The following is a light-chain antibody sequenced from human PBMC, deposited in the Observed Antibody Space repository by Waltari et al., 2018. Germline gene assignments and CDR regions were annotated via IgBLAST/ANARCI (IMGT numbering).Light chain of an antibody. CDR2: NGE. CDR3: AAWDDRLKGWV. Sequence: QSVLTQPPSASGTPGQRVTISCSGSNSNVGGSSLNWYQQLPGTAPKPLIYNGEPRPPGVPDRFPGSKAATSASLAISDLQSEDEADYYWAAWDDRLKGWVFGGGTKVTVL. CDR1: NSNVGGSS. V-gene: IGLV1-44*01. J-gene: IGLJ3*02.